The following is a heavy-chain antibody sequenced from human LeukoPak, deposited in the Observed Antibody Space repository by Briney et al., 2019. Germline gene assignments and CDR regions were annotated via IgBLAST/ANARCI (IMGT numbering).Heavy chain of an antibody. D-gene: IGHD3-10*01. CDR2: IYYSGST. V-gene: IGHV4-39*07. CDR3: ARDPYYGSGGFDY. Sequence: ETSETLSLTCTVSGGSISSGSYYWGWIRQPPGKGLEWIGSIYYSGSTYYNPSLKSRVTISVDTSKNQFSLKLSSVTAADTAVYYCARDPYYGSGGFDYWGQGTLVTVSS. CDR1: GGSISSGSYY. J-gene: IGHJ4*02.